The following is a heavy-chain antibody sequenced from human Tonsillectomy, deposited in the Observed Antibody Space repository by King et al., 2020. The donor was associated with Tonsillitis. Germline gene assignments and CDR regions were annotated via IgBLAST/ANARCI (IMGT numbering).Heavy chain of an antibody. D-gene: IGHD3-22*01. CDR2: IKQDGSEK. J-gene: IGHJ3*02. V-gene: IGHV3-7*03. Sequence: VQLVESGGGLVQPGGSLRLSCAASGFTFSSYWMSWVRQAPGKGLEWVANIKQDGSEKYYVDSVKGRFTISRDNAKNSLYLQMNSLRAEDTAVYYCAGHSGDSSGCYYGAFDIWGQGTMVTVSS. CDR3: AGHSGDSSGCYYGAFDI. CDR1: GFTFSSYW.